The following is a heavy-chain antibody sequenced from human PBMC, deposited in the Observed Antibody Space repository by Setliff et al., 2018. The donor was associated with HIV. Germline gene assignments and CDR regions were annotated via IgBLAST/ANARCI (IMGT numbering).Heavy chain of an antibody. J-gene: IGHJ4*02. Sequence: PGESLRLSCAASGFLFHTYWMSWVRQAPGKGLEWVANIKEDGSEKYYVDSVKGRFTISRDNAENSLYLQMNSLTAEDTAVYYCAMSPYSSGLFDYWGQGTLVTVSS. V-gene: IGHV3-7*02. D-gene: IGHD6-19*01. CDR1: GFLFHTYW. CDR3: AMSPYSSGLFDY. CDR2: IKEDGSEK.